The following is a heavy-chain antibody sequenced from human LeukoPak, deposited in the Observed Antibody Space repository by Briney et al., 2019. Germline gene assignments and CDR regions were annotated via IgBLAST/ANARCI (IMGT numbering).Heavy chain of an antibody. Sequence: SETLSLTCAVYGGSFSGYYWSWIRQPPGKGLEWIGEINHSGSTIYNPSLKSRVTISVDTSKNQFSLKLSSVTAADTAVYYCAREIAARRSFDYWGQGTLVSVSS. D-gene: IGHD6-6*01. V-gene: IGHV4-34*01. CDR3: AREIAARRSFDY. CDR1: GGSFSGYY. CDR2: INHSGST. J-gene: IGHJ4*02.